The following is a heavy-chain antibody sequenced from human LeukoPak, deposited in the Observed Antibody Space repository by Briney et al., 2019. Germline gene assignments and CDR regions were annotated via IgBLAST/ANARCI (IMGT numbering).Heavy chain of an antibody. Sequence: SETLSLTCTVSGGSIRSYYWSWVRQPPGKGLEYIGHIYYTGSTNYNPSLKTRVTISVDTSKNQCSLRLSSVTAADTAVYYCAREVVRGVVDYWGQGTLVTVSS. D-gene: IGHD3-10*01. CDR3: AREVVRGVVDY. V-gene: IGHV4-59*12. J-gene: IGHJ4*02. CDR1: GGSIRSYY. CDR2: IYYTGST.